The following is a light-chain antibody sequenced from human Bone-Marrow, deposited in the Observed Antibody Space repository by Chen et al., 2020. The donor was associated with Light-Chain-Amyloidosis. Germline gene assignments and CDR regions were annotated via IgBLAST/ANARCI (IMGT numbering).Light chain of an antibody. Sequence: SYVLTQPSSVSVAPGQTATIACGGNNIGSTSVHWYQQTPGQAPLLVVYDDSDRPSGIPERWAGSNSGNTATLTISRVEAGDEGDYYWQVWDRSSDRPVFGGGTKLTVL. CDR2: DDS. J-gene: IGLJ3*02. CDR3: QVWDRSSDRPV. CDR1: NIGSTS. V-gene: IGLV3-21*02.